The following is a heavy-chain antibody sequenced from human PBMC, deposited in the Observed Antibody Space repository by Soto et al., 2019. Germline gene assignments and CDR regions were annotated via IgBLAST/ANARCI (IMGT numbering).Heavy chain of an antibody. D-gene: IGHD3-16*01. V-gene: IGHV4-59*01. CDR3: ARERGTVGDFDY. CDR2: IYYSGST. J-gene: IGHJ4*02. CDR1: GGSISSYY. Sequence: QVQLQESGPGLVKPSETLSLTCTVSGGSISSYYWSWIRQPPGKGLEWIGYIYYSGSTNYNPALKSRATISVHTSKNQFSRKLSSGTAADTAVYYCARERGTVGDFDYWGQGTLVTVSS.